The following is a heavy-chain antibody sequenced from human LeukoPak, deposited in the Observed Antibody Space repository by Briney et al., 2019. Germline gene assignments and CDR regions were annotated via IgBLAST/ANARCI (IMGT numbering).Heavy chain of an antibody. Sequence: ASVKVSCKASGYTFTSYAMHWVRQAPGQGLEWMGWITPSGGTNYPQKFQGRVTMTRDTSITTAYMELSRLRSDDRAVYYCAREAHGSGTYYSDYWGQGTLVTVSS. D-gene: IGHD3-10*01. J-gene: IGHJ4*02. CDR1: GYTFTSYA. CDR2: ITPSGGT. CDR3: AREAHGSGTYYSDY. V-gene: IGHV1-2*02.